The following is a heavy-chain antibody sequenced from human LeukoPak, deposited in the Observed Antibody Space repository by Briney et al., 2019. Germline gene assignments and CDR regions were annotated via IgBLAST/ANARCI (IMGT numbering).Heavy chain of an antibody. V-gene: IGHV3-43*01. CDR3: ASAGYSSGWSFDY. D-gene: IGHD6-19*01. Sequence: GGSLRLSCATSGFNFDRYTIHWVRQAPGKGLEWVSLAGWAGGTTFYSDSVKGRFTISRDNAKNTLYLQMNSLRAEDTAVYYCASAGYSSGWSFDYWGQGTLVTVSS. CDR2: AGWAGGTT. J-gene: IGHJ4*02. CDR1: GFNFDRYT.